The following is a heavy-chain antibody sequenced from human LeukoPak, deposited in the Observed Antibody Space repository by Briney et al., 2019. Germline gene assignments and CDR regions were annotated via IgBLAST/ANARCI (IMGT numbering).Heavy chain of an antibody. D-gene: IGHD5-12*01. J-gene: IGHJ6*04. CDR3: ARKDYGGYAYYYYGLDV. V-gene: IGHV3-48*03. CDR1: GFTFSSYD. Sequence: GGSLRLSCAASGFTFSSYDMNWVRQAPGKGLEWVSYISSSSSTKYYADSVKGRFTISRDNAKNSLYLQMNSLRAEDTAAYYCARKDYGGYAYYYYGLDVWGKGTTVTVSS. CDR2: ISSSSSTK.